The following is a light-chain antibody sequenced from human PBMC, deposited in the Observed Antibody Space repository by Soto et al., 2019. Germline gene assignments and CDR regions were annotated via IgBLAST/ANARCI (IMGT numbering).Light chain of an antibody. Sequence: LTQPPSASGSPGQSVTISCTGTSSDVGGYNYVSWYQQHPGKAPKLMIYEVSKRPSGVPDRFYGSKSGNTASLTVSGLQAEDEADYYCSSYAGSNRVFGTGTKVTVL. J-gene: IGLJ1*01. V-gene: IGLV2-8*01. CDR3: SSYAGSNRV. CDR1: SSDVGGYNY. CDR2: EVS.